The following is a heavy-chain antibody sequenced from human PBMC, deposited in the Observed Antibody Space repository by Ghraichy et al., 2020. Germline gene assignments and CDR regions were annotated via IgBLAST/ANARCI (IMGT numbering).Heavy chain of an antibody. CDR1: GGSISSSSDY. CDR3: ARERGWADY. D-gene: IGHD3-10*01. J-gene: IGHJ4*02. CDR2: IYYSGST. V-gene: IGHV4-39*02. Sequence: SETLSLTCTVSGGSISSSSDYWGWIRQPPGKGLVWIGNIYYSGSTYYNPSLKSRVTISVDTSRNQFSLKLSSVTAADAAVFYCARERGWADYWGQGTLVTVSS.